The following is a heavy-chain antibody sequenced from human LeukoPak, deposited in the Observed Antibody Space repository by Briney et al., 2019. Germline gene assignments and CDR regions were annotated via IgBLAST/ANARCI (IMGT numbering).Heavy chain of an antibody. CDR1: GFTFDDYG. D-gene: IGHD2-2*01. Sequence: GGSLRLSCAASGFTFDDYGMSWVRQAPGKGLEWVSGINWNGGSTGYADSVKGRFTISRDNGKNSLYLQMNSLRAEDTALYYCATLGYCSSTSCYALDYWGQGTLVTVSS. J-gene: IGHJ4*02. CDR3: ATLGYCSSTSCYALDY. V-gene: IGHV3-20*04. CDR2: INWNGGST.